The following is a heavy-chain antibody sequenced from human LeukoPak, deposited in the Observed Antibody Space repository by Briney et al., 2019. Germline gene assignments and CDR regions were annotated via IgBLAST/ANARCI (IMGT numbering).Heavy chain of an antibody. CDR3: AKDNRYSSGLDY. CDR1: GFTFSSYG. V-gene: IGHV3-30*18. J-gene: IGHJ4*02. D-gene: IGHD6-19*01. CDR2: ISYDGSNK. Sequence: PGRSLRLSCAASGFTFSSYGMHWVRQAPGKGLEWVAVISYDGSNKYYADSVKGRFTISRDNSKNTLYLQMNSLRAGDTAVYYCAKDNRYSSGLDYWGQGTLVTVSS.